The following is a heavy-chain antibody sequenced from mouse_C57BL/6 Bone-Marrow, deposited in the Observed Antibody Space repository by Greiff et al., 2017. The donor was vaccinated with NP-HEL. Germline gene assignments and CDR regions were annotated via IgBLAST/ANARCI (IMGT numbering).Heavy chain of an antibody. CDR1: YFSFMASA. CDR3: AFYDGYYAGFAY. D-gene: IGHD2-3*01. J-gene: IGHJ3*01. Sequence: LKESGAELVRPGSSVKLSCKDSYFSFMASAMHWVKQRPGHGLGWIGTFTMYSDATEYSENFKGKATLTANTSSSTAYMELSSLTSEDSAVYYCAFYDGYYAGFAYWGQGTLVTVSA. V-gene: IGHV1-49*01. CDR2: FTMYSDAT.